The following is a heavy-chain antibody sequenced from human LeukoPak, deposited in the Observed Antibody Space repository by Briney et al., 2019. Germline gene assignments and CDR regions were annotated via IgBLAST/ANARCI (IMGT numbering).Heavy chain of an antibody. V-gene: IGHV3-7*01. J-gene: IGHJ4*02. CDR3: ARDARYYYGSGSYYNHFDY. CDR2: IKQDGSEK. CDR1: GFTFSSYW. Sequence: GGSLRLSCAASGFTFSSYWMSWVRQAPGKGLEWVADIKQDGSEKYYVDSVKGRFTISRDNAKNSLYLQMNSLRAEDTAVYYCARDARYYYGSGSYYNHFDYWGQGTLVTVSS. D-gene: IGHD3-10*01.